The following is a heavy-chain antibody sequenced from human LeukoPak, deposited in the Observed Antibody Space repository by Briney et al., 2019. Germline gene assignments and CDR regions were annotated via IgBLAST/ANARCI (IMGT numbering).Heavy chain of an antibody. CDR3: AREEDSSGWYFY. D-gene: IGHD6-19*01. V-gene: IGHV3-23*01. Sequence: GGSLRLSCAASGFTFSSYGMSWVRQAPGKGLEWVSAISGSGGSTYYADSVKGRFTISRDNAKNTLYLQMNSLRAEDTAVYYCAREEDSSGWYFYWGQGTLVTVSS. CDR1: GFTFSSYG. CDR2: ISGSGGST. J-gene: IGHJ4*02.